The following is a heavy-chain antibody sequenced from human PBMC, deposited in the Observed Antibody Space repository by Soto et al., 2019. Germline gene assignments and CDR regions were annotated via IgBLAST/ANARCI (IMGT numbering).Heavy chain of an antibody. CDR3: AIASGGIIVATSSYGTDV. V-gene: IGHV6-1*01. CDR1: GDSVSSNSAA. D-gene: IGHD5-12*01. J-gene: IGHJ6*02. Sequence: SQTLSLTCAISGDSVSSNSAAWNWIRQSPSRGLEWLGRTYYRSKWYNDYAVSVKSRITINPDTSKNQFSLQLNSVTPEDTAVYYFAIASGGIIVATSSYGTDVCGQGTTVTLSS. CDR2: TYYRSKWYN.